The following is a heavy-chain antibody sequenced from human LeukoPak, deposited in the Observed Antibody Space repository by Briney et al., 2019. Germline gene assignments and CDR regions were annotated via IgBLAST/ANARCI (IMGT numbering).Heavy chain of an antibody. J-gene: IGHJ6*03. CDR1: GGSFSGYY. CDR3: ARGLPMWQQLVTHYYYYYYMDV. D-gene: IGHD6-13*01. Sequence: SETLSLTCAVYGGSFSGYYWSWIRQPPGKGLEWIGEINHSGSTNYNPSLKSRVTISVDTSKNQFSLKLSSVTAADTAVYYCARGLPMWQQLVTHYYYYYYMDVWGKGTTVTVSS. V-gene: IGHV4-34*01. CDR2: INHSGST.